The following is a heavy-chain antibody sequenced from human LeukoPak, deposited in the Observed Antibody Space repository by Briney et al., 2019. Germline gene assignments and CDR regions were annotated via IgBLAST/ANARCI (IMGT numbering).Heavy chain of an antibody. J-gene: IGHJ4*02. CDR3: AKANYDILTGYPY. CDR1: GFTFSSYG. Sequence: GALRLSCAASGFTFSSYGMSWVRQAPGKGLEWVSAISGSGGSTYYADSVKGRFTISRDNSKNTLYLQMNSLRAEDTAVYYCAKANYDILTGYPYWGQGTLVTVSS. D-gene: IGHD3-9*01. V-gene: IGHV3-23*01. CDR2: ISGSGGST.